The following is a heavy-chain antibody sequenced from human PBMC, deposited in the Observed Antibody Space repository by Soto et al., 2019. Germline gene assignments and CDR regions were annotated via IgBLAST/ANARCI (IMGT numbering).Heavy chain of an antibody. CDR2: IYYSGST. D-gene: IGHD5-18*01. V-gene: IGHV4-59*08. CDR1: GGSLNSYY. Sequence: PSETLSLTCTVSGGSLNSYYWSWMRQPPGKGLEWIGYIYYSGSTNYNPSLKSRATISIDTSKNQFSLRLSSVTASDTAVYYCARHRYSYGVYYFDYWGQGTLVTVSS. J-gene: IGHJ4*02. CDR3: ARHRYSYGVYYFDY.